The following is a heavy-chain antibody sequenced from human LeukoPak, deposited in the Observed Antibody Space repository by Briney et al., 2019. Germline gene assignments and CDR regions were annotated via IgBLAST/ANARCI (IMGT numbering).Heavy chain of an antibody. CDR2: ISSRSTYI. V-gene: IGHV3-21*01. CDR1: GFTFSSSGFTFSSYT. CDR3: AGGGDGYHSVDY. Sequence: KSGGSLRLSCAASGFTFSSSGFTFSSYTMNWVRQAPGKGLEWVSSISSRSTYIYYADSVKGRFTISRDNAKNSLCLQMNSLRAEDTAVYYCAGGGDGYHSVDYWGQGTLVTVSS. D-gene: IGHD5-24*01. J-gene: IGHJ4*02.